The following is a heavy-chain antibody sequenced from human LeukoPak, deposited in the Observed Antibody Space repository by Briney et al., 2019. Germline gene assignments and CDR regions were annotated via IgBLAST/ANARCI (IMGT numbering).Heavy chain of an antibody. CDR1: GGSISNYY. V-gene: IGHV4-59*12. CDR3: ARGDCSSNSCSFEY. J-gene: IGHJ4*02. CDR2: IYYSGST. Sequence: PSETLSLTCTVSGGSISNYYWSWIRQPPGKGLEWIGRIYYSGSTNYNPSLKSRVTMSVGTSKNQFSLKLSSVTAADTAVYYCARGDCSSNSCSFEYWGQGTLVTVPS. D-gene: IGHD2-2*01.